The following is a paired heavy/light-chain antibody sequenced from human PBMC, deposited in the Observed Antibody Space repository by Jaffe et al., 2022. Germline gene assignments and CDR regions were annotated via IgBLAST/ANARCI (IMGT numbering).Light chain of an antibody. V-gene: IGLV3-1*01. CDR2: QNN. CDR3: QAWDSSTARV. CDR1: NLGTKY. J-gene: IGLJ1*01. Sequence: SYELTQPPSVSVSPGQTASITCSGDNLGTKYACWYQQKPGQSPVLLIYQNNKRPSGIPDRFSGSRSGDTATLTISGTQAMDEADYYCQAWDSSTARVFGTGTKVTVL.
Heavy chain of an antibody. Sequence: EVQLVESGGGLVQPGGSLRLSCAASGFTFSSCEMNWVRQAPGKGLEWVSYISSSGSSIYYADSVKGRFTISRDNAKNSLFLQMNSLRAEDTAVYYCAREVGAQLSSSNFDYWGQGILVTVSS. V-gene: IGHV3-48*03. D-gene: IGHD1-26*01. CDR2: ISSSGSSI. CDR1: GFTFSSCE. J-gene: IGHJ4*02. CDR3: AREVGAQLSSSNFDY.